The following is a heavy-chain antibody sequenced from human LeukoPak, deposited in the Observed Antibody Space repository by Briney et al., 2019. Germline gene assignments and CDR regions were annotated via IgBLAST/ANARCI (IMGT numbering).Heavy chain of an antibody. CDR1: GFTFSSYA. Sequence: GGSLRLSCAASGFTFSSYAMSWVRQAPGKGLEGASVISGSGGSTYYADSVKGRFTISRDTSKNTLYLQMNSLRAEDTAVYYCAKTLIFGVVKGGGFDYWGQGTLVTVSS. CDR3: AKTLIFGVVKGGGFDY. J-gene: IGHJ4*02. D-gene: IGHD3-3*01. CDR2: ISGSGGST. V-gene: IGHV3-23*01.